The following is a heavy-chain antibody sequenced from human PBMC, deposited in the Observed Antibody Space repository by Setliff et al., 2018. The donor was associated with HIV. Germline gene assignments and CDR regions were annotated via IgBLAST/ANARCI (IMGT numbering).Heavy chain of an antibody. CDR3: ASALYYNFRSAYYVTPYYFDY. CDR1: GDSITGSFY. Sequence: LSLTCGVSGDSITGSFYWAWIRQPPGKGLEWIANIYPSGSIWPSGTSNYNPSLKGRVTISLDMSQNQFSLKVNSVTAADTAVYYCASALYYNFRSAYYVTPYYFDYWGQGTLVTVSS. V-gene: IGHV4-38-2*01. CDR2: IWPSGTS. D-gene: IGHD3-3*01. J-gene: IGHJ4*02.